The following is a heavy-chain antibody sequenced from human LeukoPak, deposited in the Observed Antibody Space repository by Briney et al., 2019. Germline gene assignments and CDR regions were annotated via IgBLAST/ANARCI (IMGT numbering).Heavy chain of an antibody. J-gene: IGHJ4*02. Sequence: ASVNVSCKASGCTFTSYYMHGVRQAPGQGLEWMGIINPSCGSTSYAQKFQGRVTMTRDTSTSTVYMELSSLRSEDTAVYYCARGVSYYDSSGYYQEAFDYWGQGTLVTVSS. CDR2: INPSCGST. D-gene: IGHD3-22*01. CDR1: GCTFTSYY. CDR3: ARGVSYYDSSGYYQEAFDY. V-gene: IGHV1-46*01.